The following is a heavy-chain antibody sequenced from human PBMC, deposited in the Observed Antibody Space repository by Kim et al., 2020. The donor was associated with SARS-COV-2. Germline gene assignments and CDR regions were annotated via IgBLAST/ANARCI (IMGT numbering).Heavy chain of an antibody. V-gene: IGHV1-18*04. J-gene: IGHJ4*02. CDR3: ARGAYGDVSFDY. CDR2: ISARDGNT. CDR1: GYMFTSYG. D-gene: IGHD4-17*01. Sequence: ASVKVPCKACGYMFTSYGFSWVRQAPGQGLEWLGWISARDGNTKYGQKVQGRVIMTTDTSTNTAYMELWSLRSDDTAMYYCARGAYGDVSFDYWGQGTLVTVSS.